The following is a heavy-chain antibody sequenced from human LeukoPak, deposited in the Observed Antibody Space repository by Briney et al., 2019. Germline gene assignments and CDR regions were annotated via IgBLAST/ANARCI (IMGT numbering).Heavy chain of an antibody. D-gene: IGHD6-13*01. CDR1: AYTFTDYY. J-gene: IGHJ4*02. CDR3: VRDKAAATGLSLDY. CDR2: INDNSGGT. Sequence: ASAKVSCKASAYTFTDYYMHWFRQAPGQGLEWMGWINDNSGGTKYAQKFQDRVTLTRDTSISTAYLELSRLTSDDTAVYYCVRDKAAATGLSLDYWGQGTLVTVSS. V-gene: IGHV1-2*02.